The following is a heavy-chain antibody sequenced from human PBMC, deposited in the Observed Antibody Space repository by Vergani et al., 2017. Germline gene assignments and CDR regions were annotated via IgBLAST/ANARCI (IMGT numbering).Heavy chain of an antibody. J-gene: IGHJ4*02. CDR2: IYYSGST. CDR3: ARGHYDFWSGYPPLDY. V-gene: IGHV4-59*01. D-gene: IGHD3-3*01. CDR1: GGSISSYY. Sequence: QVQLQESGPGLVKPSETLSLTCTVSGGSISSYYWSWIRQPPGKGLEWIGYIYYSGSTNYNPSLKSRVTISVDTSKNQLSLKLSSVTAADTAVYYCARGHYDFWSGYPPLDYWGQGTLVTVSS.